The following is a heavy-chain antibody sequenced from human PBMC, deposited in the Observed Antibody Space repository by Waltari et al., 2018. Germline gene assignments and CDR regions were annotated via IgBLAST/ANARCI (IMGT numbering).Heavy chain of an antibody. Sequence: QVQLVESGGGVVQPGMSLRLPCAASGFSLGGFGMHWVRQAPGKGLEWVALIFFGGGDTFYADSVRGRFTISRDNSKNTLYLDINSLRLDDTAIYYCAKDAFGNTYLDHWGQGTLVTVSS. CDR3: AKDAFGNTYLDH. J-gene: IGHJ4*02. CDR2: IFFGGGDT. V-gene: IGHV3-30*19. CDR1: GFSLGGFG. D-gene: IGHD3-10*01.